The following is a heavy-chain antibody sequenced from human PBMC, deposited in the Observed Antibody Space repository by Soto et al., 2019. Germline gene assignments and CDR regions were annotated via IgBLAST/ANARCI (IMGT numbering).Heavy chain of an antibody. Sequence: QITLKESGPTLVKPTQTLTLTCTFSGFSLSTSAVGVGWIRQPPGTALEWLALIYWNDDKRYSPSLKSRPTITKDAAKNQVVLTMTSLDRVDTGKYYCAHGQRVCFGGGCYSNFDFWGQGTLVTVAS. CDR3: AHGQRVCFGGGCYSNFDF. D-gene: IGHD2-15*01. CDR1: GFSLSTSAVG. V-gene: IGHV2-5*01. J-gene: IGHJ4*02. CDR2: IYWNDDK.